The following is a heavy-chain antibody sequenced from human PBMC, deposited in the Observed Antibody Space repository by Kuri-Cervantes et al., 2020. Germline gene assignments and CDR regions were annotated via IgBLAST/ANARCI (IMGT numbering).Heavy chain of an antibody. V-gene: IGHV4-30-4*08. CDR1: GGSISSYY. CDR3: ARAGLGYYGSGSYRSGWVQH. Sequence: LRLSCTVSGGSISSYYWSWIRQPPGKGLEWIGYIYYSGGTYYNPSLKSRVTISVDTSKNQFSLKLSSVTAADTAVYYCARAGLGYYGSGSYRSGWVQHWGQGTLVTVSS. CDR2: IYYSGGT. J-gene: IGHJ1*01. D-gene: IGHD3-10*01.